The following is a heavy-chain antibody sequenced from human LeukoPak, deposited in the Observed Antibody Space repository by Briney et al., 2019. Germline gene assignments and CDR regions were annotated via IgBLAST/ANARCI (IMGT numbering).Heavy chain of an antibody. Sequence: GGSLRLSCAASGFTFSSYAMSWVRQAPGKGLEWVSAISGSGGSTYYADSVKGRFTISTDNSKNTLYLQMNSLRAEDTAVYYCAVRFSRSYLGDNWGQGNLVTVSS. CDR3: AVRFSRSYLGDN. D-gene: IGHD1-26*01. V-gene: IGHV3-23*01. J-gene: IGHJ4*02. CDR1: GFTFSSYA. CDR2: ISGSGGST.